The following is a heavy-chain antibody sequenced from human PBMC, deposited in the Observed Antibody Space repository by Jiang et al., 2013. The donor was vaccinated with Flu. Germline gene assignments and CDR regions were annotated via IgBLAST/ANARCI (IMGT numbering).Heavy chain of an antibody. J-gene: IGHJ4*02. CDR3: ARHSPEESGIADF. D-gene: IGHD3-10*01. CDR1: GGSIATYY. V-gene: IGHV4-59*08. CDR2: IYYGGSP. Sequence: TVSGGSIATYYWSWIRQSPGKGLEWIGYIYYGGSPTYNPSLKSRVTISEDMSNNQFFLRLSSVTAADTAIYYCARHSPEESGIADFWGQGTLVTVSS.